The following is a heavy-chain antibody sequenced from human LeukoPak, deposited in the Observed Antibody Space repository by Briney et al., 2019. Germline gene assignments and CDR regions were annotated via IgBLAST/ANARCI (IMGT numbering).Heavy chain of an antibody. CDR1: GGSFSGYY. Sequence: SETLSLTCAVYGGSFSGYYWSWIRQPPGKGLEWIGEINHSGSTNYNPSLKSRVTISVDTSKNQFSLKLSSVTAADTAVYYCARDLPTYYYDSSGYCDAFDIWGQGTMVTVSS. CDR2: INHSGST. CDR3: ARDLPTYYYDSSGYCDAFDI. D-gene: IGHD3-22*01. J-gene: IGHJ3*02. V-gene: IGHV4-34*01.